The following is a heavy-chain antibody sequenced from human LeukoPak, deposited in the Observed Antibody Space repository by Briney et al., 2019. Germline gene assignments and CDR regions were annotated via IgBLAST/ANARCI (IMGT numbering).Heavy chain of an antibody. D-gene: IGHD3-22*01. CDR3: ARAFYDSSGYYHFDY. J-gene: IGHJ4*02. Sequence: PGGSLRLSCAASGFTFSSYSMNWVRQAPGKGLEWVSYISSSSSTIYYADSVKGRFTISRDNAKNPLYLQMNSLRDEDTAVYYCARAFYDSSGYYHFDYWGQGTLVTVSS. CDR2: ISSSSSTI. CDR1: GFTFSSYS. V-gene: IGHV3-48*02.